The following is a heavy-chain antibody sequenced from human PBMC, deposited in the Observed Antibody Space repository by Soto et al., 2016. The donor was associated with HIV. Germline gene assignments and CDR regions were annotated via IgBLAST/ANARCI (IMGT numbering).Heavy chain of an antibody. V-gene: IGHV3-74*01. CDR3: ARDRSPYCGTTSCYSNWFDP. CDR1: GFTFSNYW. D-gene: IGHD2-2*01. Sequence: EVQLVESGGGLVQPGGSLRLSCAASGFTFSNYWMHWVRQAPGKGLVWVSRINSDGSSTNFADSVKGRFTISRDNAKSTLNLQMKSPRVEDTGVYYCARDRSPYCGTTSCYSNWFDPWGQGTLVTVSS. CDR2: INSDGSST. J-gene: IGHJ5*02.